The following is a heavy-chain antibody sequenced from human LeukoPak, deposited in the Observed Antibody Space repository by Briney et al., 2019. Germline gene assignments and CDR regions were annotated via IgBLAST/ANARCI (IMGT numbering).Heavy chain of an antibody. D-gene: IGHD2-21*01. CDR3: ARERGDKDMSGGSSFDV. Sequence: GGSLRLSFAAAGFTVRNNCVTWVRQAPGKGLEWVSVFGGDGRLFYADSVKGRFSVSRDNSENTVYLQVTSLRADDTAVYFCARERGDKDMSGGSSFDVWGQGTLVIVSS. CDR2: FGGDGRL. J-gene: IGHJ3*01. CDR1: GFTVRNNC. V-gene: IGHV3-53*01.